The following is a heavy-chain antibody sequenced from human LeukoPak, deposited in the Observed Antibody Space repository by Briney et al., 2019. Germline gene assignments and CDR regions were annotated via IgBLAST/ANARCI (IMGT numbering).Heavy chain of an antibody. J-gene: IGHJ6*02. CDR2: IIPVLDIT. D-gene: IGHD3-22*01. Sequence: ASVKVSCKASGGTFSIYGISWVRQAPGQGLEWMGRIIPVLDITHYAQRFQGRVTITADKSTSTAYMELSSLRSDDTAVYHCARDLGSYDSSGHPQDPRSGMDVWGQGTTVTVSS. CDR3: ARDLGSYDSSGHPQDPRSGMDV. CDR1: GGTFSIYG. V-gene: IGHV1-69*04.